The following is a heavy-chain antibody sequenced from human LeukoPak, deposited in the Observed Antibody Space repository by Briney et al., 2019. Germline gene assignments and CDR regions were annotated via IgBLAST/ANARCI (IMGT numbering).Heavy chain of an antibody. CDR1: GYTFTSYA. CDR2: INAGNGNT. D-gene: IGHD1-26*01. CDR3: ARESVGATTSHFDY. V-gene: IGHV1-3*03. J-gene: IGHJ4*02. Sequence: ASVKVSCKASGYTFTSYAMHWVRQAPGERLEWMGWINAGNGNTKYSQEFQGRVTITRDTSASTAYMELSSLRSEDMAVYYCARESVGATTSHFDYWGQGTLVTVSS.